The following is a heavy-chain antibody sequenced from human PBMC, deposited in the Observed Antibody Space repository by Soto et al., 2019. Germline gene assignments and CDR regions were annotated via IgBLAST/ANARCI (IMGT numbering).Heavy chain of an antibody. Sequence: SETLSLTCTVSGGSVSSGSYYWSWIRQPPGKGLEWIGYIYYSGSTNYNPSLKSRVTISVDTSKNQFSLKLSSVTAADTAVYYCAGVDTAMVTIPYGMDVWGQGTTVTVSS. CDR1: GGSVSSGSYY. CDR3: AGVDTAMVTIPYGMDV. CDR2: IYYSGST. V-gene: IGHV4-61*01. D-gene: IGHD5-18*01. J-gene: IGHJ6*02.